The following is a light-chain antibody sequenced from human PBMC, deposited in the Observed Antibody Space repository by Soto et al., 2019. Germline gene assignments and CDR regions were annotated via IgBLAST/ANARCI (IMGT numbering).Light chain of an antibody. CDR1: QRIVTY. Sequence: DIQMTQSPSSLSASVGDRVTLTCRASQRIVTYLSWYQQKPGKAPNLLIYAASSLQSGVPSKFNGSGSGTDFTLTISSLQPEDFATYYCQQTYDTPLTFGGGTKVDIK. V-gene: IGKV1-39*01. J-gene: IGKJ4*01. CDR3: QQTYDTPLT. CDR2: AAS.